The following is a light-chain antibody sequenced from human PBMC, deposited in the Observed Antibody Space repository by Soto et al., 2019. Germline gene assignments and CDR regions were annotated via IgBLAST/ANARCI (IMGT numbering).Light chain of an antibody. CDR3: QQYDSSAIT. CDR2: GAS. CDR1: QSVSSSY. Sequence: EIGLTQSPVTLSLSPGERATLSCRASQSVSSSYLAWYQQKPGQAPRLLIYGASSRATGIPDRFSGSGSGTDFTLTISRLEPEDFAVYYCQQYDSSAITFGQGTRLEIK. V-gene: IGKV3-20*01. J-gene: IGKJ5*01.